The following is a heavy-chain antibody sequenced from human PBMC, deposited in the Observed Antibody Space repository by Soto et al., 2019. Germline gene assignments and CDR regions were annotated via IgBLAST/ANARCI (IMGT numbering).Heavy chain of an antibody. Sequence: GGSLRLSCAASGFTFSSYAMHWVRQAPGKGLEWVAVISYDGSNKYYADSVKGRFTISRDNSKNTLYLQMNSLRAEDTAVYYCARDEAPKEVVAANPYYFDYWGQGTLVTVSS. V-gene: IGHV3-30-3*01. CDR2: ISYDGSNK. CDR3: ARDEAPKEVVAANPYYFDY. CDR1: GFTFSSYA. J-gene: IGHJ4*02. D-gene: IGHD2-15*01.